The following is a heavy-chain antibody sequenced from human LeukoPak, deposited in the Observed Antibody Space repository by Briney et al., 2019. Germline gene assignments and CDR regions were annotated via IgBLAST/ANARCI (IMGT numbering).Heavy chain of an antibody. V-gene: IGHV5-51*01. CDR2: IYPGDSDT. Sequence: GESLEISFKGPGYRFTSYWIGWVRQMPGKGLGWMGIIYPGDSDTRYSPSFQGQVTISADKSISTAYLQWGSLKASDTAMYYCASRSGYQRGFDYWGQGTLVTVSS. J-gene: IGHJ4*02. CDR1: GYRFTSYW. D-gene: IGHD5-12*01. CDR3: ASRSGYQRGFDY.